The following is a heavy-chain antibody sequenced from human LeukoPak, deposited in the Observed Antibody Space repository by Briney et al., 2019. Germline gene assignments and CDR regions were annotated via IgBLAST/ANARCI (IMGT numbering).Heavy chain of an antibody. Sequence: GALRLSCAASGFTFSGSAMHWVRQASGKGLEWVGRIRSKANSYATAYAASVKGRFTISRDDSKNTAYLQMNSLKTEDTAVYYCTRQGAGDPYWGQGTLVTVSS. CDR2: IRSKANSYAT. CDR1: GFTFSGSA. D-gene: IGHD1-26*01. J-gene: IGHJ4*02. CDR3: TRQGAGDPY. V-gene: IGHV3-73*01.